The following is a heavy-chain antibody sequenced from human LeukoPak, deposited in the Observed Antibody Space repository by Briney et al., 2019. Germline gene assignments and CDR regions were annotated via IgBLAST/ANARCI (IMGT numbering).Heavy chain of an antibody. D-gene: IGHD6-13*01. CDR1: GYTFTNYG. V-gene: IGHV1-18*01. CDR3: ARDGLIAAVYWFDP. CDR2: ISAYNGNT. J-gene: IGHJ5*02. Sequence: GASVKVSCKASGYTFTNYGFTWVRQAPGQGLEWMGWISAYNGNTNYAQKLQGRVTMTTDTSTSTVYMELRSLRYDDTAVYYCARDGLIAAVYWFDPWGQGTLVTVSS.